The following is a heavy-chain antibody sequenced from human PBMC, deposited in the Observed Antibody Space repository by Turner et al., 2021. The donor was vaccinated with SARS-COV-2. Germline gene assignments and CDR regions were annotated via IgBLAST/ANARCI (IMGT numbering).Heavy chain of an antibody. V-gene: IGHV4-39*02. Sequence: QLQLQESGPGLVKPSETLSLTCTVSGGSISSSSYYWGWIRQPPGKGLEWIGSIYYSGSTYYNPSLKSRVTISVDTSKNQFSLKLTSVTAADTAVYFCARDTRVVPLWVDSWGQGTLVTVSS. CDR3: ARDTRVVPLWVDS. CDR1: GGSISSSSYY. CDR2: IYYSGST. D-gene: IGHD2-2*01. J-gene: IGHJ4*02.